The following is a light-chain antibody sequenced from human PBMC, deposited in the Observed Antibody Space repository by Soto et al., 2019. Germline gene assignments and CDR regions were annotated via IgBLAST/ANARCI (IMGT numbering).Light chain of an antibody. V-gene: IGLV2-8*01. J-gene: IGLJ1*01. CDR1: SSDVGGYNY. CDR3: CSYAASNTFV. CDR2: DVN. Sequence: QSALTQPPSASGSPGQSVTISCTGTSSDVGGYNYVSWYRQHPGKAPQLIIYDVNKRPSGVPDRFSGSKSGNTASLTVSGLQAEDEADYFCCSYAASNTFVFGTGTKLTV.